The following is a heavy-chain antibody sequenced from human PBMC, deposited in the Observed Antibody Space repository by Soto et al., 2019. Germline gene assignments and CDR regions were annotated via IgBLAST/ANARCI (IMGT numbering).Heavy chain of an antibody. V-gene: IGHV3-23*01. D-gene: IGHD4-4*01. CDR3: AKGTRRKTTVSWFEP. J-gene: IGHJ5*02. CDR2: IIGSGGST. Sequence: PGGSLRLSCAASGFTFSSYAMSWVRQAPGRGLEWVSAIIGSGGSTYYADSVKGRFTISRDNSKNTLYLQMNSLRAEDTAIYYCAKGTRRKTTVSWFEPWGQGTLVTVSS. CDR1: GFTFSSYA.